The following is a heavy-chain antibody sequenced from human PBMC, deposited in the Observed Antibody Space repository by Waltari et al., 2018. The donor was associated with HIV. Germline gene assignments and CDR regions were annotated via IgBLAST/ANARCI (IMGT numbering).Heavy chain of an antibody. CDR3: VKEHQYSHSWYSYYGMDV. CDR2: VGGSGGNT. Sequence: EVQVLESGGALVQPGGSLRLSCAASGFTFSNYGMSWVRQAPGKGVEWVSIVGGSGGNTHYAAAVKGRFTVARDNSKNTLYLQMNSLRAEDTAVYFCVKEHQYSHSWYSYYGMDVWGQGTTVTVSS. D-gene: IGHD6-13*01. CDR1: GFTFSNYG. J-gene: IGHJ6*02. V-gene: IGHV3-23*01.